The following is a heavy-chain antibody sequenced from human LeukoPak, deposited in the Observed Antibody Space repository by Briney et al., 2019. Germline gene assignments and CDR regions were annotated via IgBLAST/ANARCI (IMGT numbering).Heavy chain of an antibody. CDR2: IYYSGST. CDR3: ARGAFGDNGGNWYFDY. D-gene: IGHD4/OR15-4a*01. J-gene: IGHJ4*02. V-gene: IGHV4-59*01. CDR1: GGSMISYY. Sequence: SETLSLTCSVSGGSMISYYWSWIRQPPGKGLEWIGHIYYSGSTTYNPSLKSRVSISVDTSKNQFSLKLGSVTAADTAVYYCARGAFGDNGGNWYFDYWGQGTLVTVS.